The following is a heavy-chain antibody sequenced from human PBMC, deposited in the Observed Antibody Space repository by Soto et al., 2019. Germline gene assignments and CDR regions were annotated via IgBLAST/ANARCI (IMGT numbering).Heavy chain of an antibody. CDR1: GGSISSSSYY. J-gene: IGHJ4*02. Sequence: SETLSLTCTVSGGSISSSSYYWGWIRQPPGKGLEWIGSIYYSGSTYYNPSLKSRVPISVDTSKHQFSLKLSSVTAADTAVYYCATPDWNAIDYWGQGTLVTVSS. V-gene: IGHV4-39*01. CDR3: ATPDWNAIDY. CDR2: IYYSGST. D-gene: IGHD1-1*01.